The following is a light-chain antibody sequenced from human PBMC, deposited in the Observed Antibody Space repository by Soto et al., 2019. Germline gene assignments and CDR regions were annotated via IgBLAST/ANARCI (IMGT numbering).Light chain of an antibody. J-gene: IGLJ3*02. CDR2: RDG. Sequence: QSVLTQPPSASGTPGQSLTISCSGSSSNIGSHFVYWYQHLPGTAPKLLIFRDGQRPSGVPARFFGSKSGTSASLAITGLRCEDEADYYCAVWDQSLTGWVFGGGTQLTVL. V-gene: IGLV1-47*01. CDR1: SSNIGSHF. CDR3: AVWDQSLTGWV.